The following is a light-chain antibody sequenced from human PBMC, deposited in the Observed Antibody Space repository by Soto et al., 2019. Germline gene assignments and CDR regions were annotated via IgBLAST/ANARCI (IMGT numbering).Light chain of an antibody. V-gene: IGKV3-20*01. CDR1: QSVSSSY. Sequence: EIVLTQSPGTLSLPPGERATLSCRASQSVSSSYLAWYQQKPGQAPRLLIYGASSRATGTPDRFSGSGSGTDFALTISRLEPEDFAVYYCQQYGSSSYTFGQGTKLEIK. CDR2: GAS. J-gene: IGKJ2*01. CDR3: QQYGSSSYT.